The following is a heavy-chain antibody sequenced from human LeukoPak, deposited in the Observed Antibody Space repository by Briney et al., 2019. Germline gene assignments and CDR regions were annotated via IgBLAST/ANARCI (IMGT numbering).Heavy chain of an antibody. CDR3: ARNPSSGWPNYYYYYMDV. CDR2: IKQDGSEK. D-gene: IGHD6-19*01. J-gene: IGHJ6*03. V-gene: IGHV3-7*01. CDR1: GFTFSSYW. Sequence: GGSLRLSCAASGFTFSSYWMSWVRQAPGKGLEWVANIKQDGSEKYYVDSVKGRFTISRDNAKNSLYLQMNSLRAEDTAVYYCARNPSSGWPNYYYYYMDVWGKGTTVTVSS.